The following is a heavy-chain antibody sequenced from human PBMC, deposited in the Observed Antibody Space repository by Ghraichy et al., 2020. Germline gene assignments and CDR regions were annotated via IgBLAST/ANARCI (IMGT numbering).Heavy chain of an antibody. Sequence: ASVKVSCKASGYTFTGYYMHWVRQAPGQGLEWMGRINPNIGGTNYAQKFQGRVTMTRDTSITTAYMELSRLRSDDTAVYYCAREGGYCSGGSCYLPDYWGQGTLVTVSS. CDR1: GYTFTGYY. CDR3: AREGGYCSGGSCYLPDY. CDR2: INPNIGGT. D-gene: IGHD2-15*01. V-gene: IGHV1-2*06. J-gene: IGHJ4*02.